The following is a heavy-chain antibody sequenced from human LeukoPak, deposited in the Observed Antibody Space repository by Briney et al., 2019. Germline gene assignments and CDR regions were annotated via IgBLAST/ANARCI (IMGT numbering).Heavy chain of an antibody. CDR3: ARDRGSYDYVWGSYRPGPYYFDY. CDR2: INHSGGT. D-gene: IGHD3-16*02. Sequence: PSETLSLTCAVYGGSFSGYYWSWIRQPPGKGLGWIGEINHSGGTNYNPSLKSRVTISVDTSKNQFSLKLSSVTAADTAVYYCARDRGSYDYVWGSYRPGPYYFDYWGQGTLVTVSS. CDR1: GGSFSGYY. V-gene: IGHV4-34*01. J-gene: IGHJ4*02.